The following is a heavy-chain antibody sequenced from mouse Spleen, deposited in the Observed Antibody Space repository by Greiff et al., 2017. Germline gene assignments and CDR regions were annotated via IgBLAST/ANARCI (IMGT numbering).Heavy chain of an antibody. CDR1: GFTFSDFY. D-gene: IGHD2-2*01. CDR3: ARDDGYEGAMDY. V-gene: IGHV7-1*01. Sequence: EVQLVESGGGLVQPGRSLRLSCATSGFTFSDFYMEWVRQAPGKGLEWIAASRNKANDYTTEYSASVKGRFIVSRDTSPSILYLQMNALRAEDTAILYCARDDGYEGAMDYWGQGTTVTVSS. CDR2: SRNKANDYTT. J-gene: IGHJ4*01.